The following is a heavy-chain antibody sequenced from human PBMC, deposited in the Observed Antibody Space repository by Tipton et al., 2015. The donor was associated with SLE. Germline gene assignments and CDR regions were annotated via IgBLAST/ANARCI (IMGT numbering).Heavy chain of an antibody. CDR1: GFTFSSYW. J-gene: IGHJ3*02. CDR3: VRQVGNAFDM. Sequence: SLRLSCTASGFTFSSYWMHWVRQAPGKGLVWVSRINSDGTTTYYADSVKGRFTISRDNAKNTVYLQMNSLRAEDTAVYFCVRQVGNAFDMRGQGTMVTVSS. CDR2: INSDGTTT. D-gene: IGHD1-26*01. V-gene: IGHV3-74*01.